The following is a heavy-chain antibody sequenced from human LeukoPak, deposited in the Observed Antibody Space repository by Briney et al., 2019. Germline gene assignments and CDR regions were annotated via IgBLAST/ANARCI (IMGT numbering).Heavy chain of an antibody. CDR3: ARGATLYDYVWGSYRSNSYYFDY. CDR1: GGSISSSGHY. J-gene: IGHJ4*02. Sequence: SETLSLTCTVSGGSISSSGHYWGWIRQPPGGGLEYIGTISYYGSTNYNPSLKSRVTISVDTSKNQFSLKLSSVTAADTAVYYCARGATLYDYVWGSYRSNSYYFDYWGQGTLVTVSS. CDR2: ISYYGST. D-gene: IGHD3-16*02. V-gene: IGHV4-39*07.